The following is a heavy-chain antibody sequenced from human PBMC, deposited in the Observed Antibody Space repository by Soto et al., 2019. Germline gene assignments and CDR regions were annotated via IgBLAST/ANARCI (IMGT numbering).Heavy chain of an antibody. CDR1: GFTFRSYG. V-gene: IGHV3-30*18. J-gene: IGHJ5*02. CDR2: IRSDGSNR. CDR3: AKPRSSLEWATFDP. Sequence: QVKLVESGGGVVQPGRSLRLSCTTSGFTFRSYGMHWVRQAPGKGLGWVAVIRSDGSNRDYVDSVKGRFTLSRDNSRRMVYLQMDNLRLEDTAVYYCAKPRSSLEWATFDPWGQGTLVTVS. D-gene: IGHD3-3*01.